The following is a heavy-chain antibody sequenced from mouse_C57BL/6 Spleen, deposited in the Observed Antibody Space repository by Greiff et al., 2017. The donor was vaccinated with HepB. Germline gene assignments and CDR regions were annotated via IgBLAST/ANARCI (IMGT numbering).Heavy chain of an antibody. D-gene: IGHD1-1*01. CDR3: ARHEDRYYYGSSLRYFDV. CDR2: FYPGSGSI. Sequence: VQLQQSGAELVKPGASVKLSCKASGYTFTEYTIHWVKQRSGQGLEWIGWFYPGSGSIKYNEKFKDKATLTADKSSSTVYMELSRLTSEDSAVYFCARHEDRYYYGSSLRYFDVWGTGTTVTVSS. J-gene: IGHJ1*03. CDR1: GYTFTEYT. V-gene: IGHV1-62-2*01.